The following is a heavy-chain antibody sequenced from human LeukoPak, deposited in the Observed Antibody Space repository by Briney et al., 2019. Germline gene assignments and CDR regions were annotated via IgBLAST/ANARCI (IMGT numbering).Heavy chain of an antibody. Sequence: SETLSLTCTVSGGSINNYYWSWIRQPPGKGLEWIGYILSSGSTNYNPSVKSRVTISVDTSDNQFSLKLRSLTAADTAVYYCARGGDRRGFDYWGQGTLVTVSS. V-gene: IGHV4-59*12. D-gene: IGHD1-14*01. CDR1: GGSINNYY. CDR2: ILSSGST. CDR3: ARGGDRRGFDY. J-gene: IGHJ4*02.